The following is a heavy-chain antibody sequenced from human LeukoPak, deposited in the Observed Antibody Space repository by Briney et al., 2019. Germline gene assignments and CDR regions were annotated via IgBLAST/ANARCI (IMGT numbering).Heavy chain of an antibody. J-gene: IGHJ3*02. CDR3: AGDDYGNPLTDGAFDI. Sequence: GGSLRLSCAVSGFTLSDYYMRWIRHAPGRGVECISYISSSGTPIHYSYSVQGRFTISRDNAKNSLYLQMNSLRAEDTAVYYCAGDDYGNPLTDGAFDIWGQGTMVTVSS. V-gene: IGHV3-11*01. CDR1: GFTLSDYY. CDR2: ISSSGTPI. D-gene: IGHD4-17*01.